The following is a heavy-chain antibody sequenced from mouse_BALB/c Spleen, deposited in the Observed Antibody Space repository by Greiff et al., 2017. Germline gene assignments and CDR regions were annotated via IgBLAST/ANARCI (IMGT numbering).Heavy chain of an antibody. V-gene: IGHV1-14*01. CDR1: GYTFTSYV. CDR2: INPYNDGT. Sequence: VQLKQSGPELVKPGASVKMSCKASGYTFTSYVMHWVKQKPGQGLEWIGYINPYNDGTKYNEKFKGKATLTSDKSSSTAYMELSSLTSEDSAVYYCARDRGKFPFAYWGQGTLVTVSA. J-gene: IGHJ3*01. CDR3: ARDRGKFPFAY.